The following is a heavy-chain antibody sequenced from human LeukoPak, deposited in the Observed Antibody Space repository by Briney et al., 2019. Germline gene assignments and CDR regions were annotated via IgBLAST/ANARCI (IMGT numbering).Heavy chain of an antibody. Sequence: GGSLRLSCAASGFTVSNKYMSWVRQAPGKGLEWVSFIHGGGSTYYADSVKGRFTISRDNSKNTLYLQMNSLRAEDTAVYYCASHYYDSRGYYHFDCWGQGTLVTVSS. CDR3: ASHYYDSRGYYHFDC. CDR2: IHGGGST. CDR1: GFTVSNKY. V-gene: IGHV3-53*01. D-gene: IGHD3-22*01. J-gene: IGHJ4*02.